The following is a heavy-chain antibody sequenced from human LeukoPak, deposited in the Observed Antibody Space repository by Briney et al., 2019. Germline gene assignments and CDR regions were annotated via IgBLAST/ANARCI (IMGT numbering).Heavy chain of an antibody. V-gene: IGHV3-23*01. CDR2: ISGRGGST. Sequence: GRSLRLSCAASGFTFSSYAMHWVRQAPGKGLEWISGISGRGGSTYYADSVKGRFTISRDNSKNTLYLQMNSLRAEDTAVYYCAQLDRYNWNYPSDYWGQGTLVTVSS. J-gene: IGHJ4*02. CDR1: GFTFSSYA. CDR3: AQLDRYNWNYPSDY. D-gene: IGHD1-7*01.